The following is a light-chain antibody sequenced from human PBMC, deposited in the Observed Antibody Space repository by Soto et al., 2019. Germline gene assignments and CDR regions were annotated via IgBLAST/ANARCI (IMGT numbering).Light chain of an antibody. V-gene: IGLV6-57*02. Sequence: NFMLTQPHSLSESPGKTVTISCTGSSGSIASNHVQWYQQLPGSAPTIVIYEDNQRPSGVPDRFSGSIDSSSNSASLIISGLKTEDEADYYCQSYDSSNVVFGGGTKLTVL. CDR3: QSYDSSNVV. CDR1: SGSIASNH. CDR2: EDN. J-gene: IGLJ2*01.